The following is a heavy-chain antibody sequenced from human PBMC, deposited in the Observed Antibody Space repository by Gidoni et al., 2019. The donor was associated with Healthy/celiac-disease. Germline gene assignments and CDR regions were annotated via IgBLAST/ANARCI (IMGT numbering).Heavy chain of an antibody. J-gene: IGHJ5*02. CDR3: ATIIVARNWFDP. CDR2: FDPEDGET. CDR1: GYTLTELS. Sequence: QVQLVQSGAEVKKPGASVKVSCKVAGYTLTELSMHWVRQAPGKGLEWMGGFDPEDGETINAQKFQGRVTMTEDTSTDTAYMELGSLRSEDTAVYYCATIIVARNWFDPWGQGTLVTVSS. D-gene: IGHD5-12*01. V-gene: IGHV1-24*01.